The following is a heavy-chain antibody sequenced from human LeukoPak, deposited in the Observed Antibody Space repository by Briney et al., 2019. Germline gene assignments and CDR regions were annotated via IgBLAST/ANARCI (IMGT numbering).Heavy chain of an antibody. CDR1: GGSGSSDS. D-gene: IGHD3-22*01. CDR2: ISYSGST. Sequence: SETLSLTCTVSGGSGSSDSWSWIRQPPGQGLEWIGYISYSGSTSYNPSLKSRVTISVDTSKSQLSLKLRSVTAADTAVYYCARVLPHQYDSHDTFDIWGQGTMVTVSS. V-gene: IGHV4-59*02. J-gene: IGHJ3*02. CDR3: ARVLPHQYDSHDTFDI.